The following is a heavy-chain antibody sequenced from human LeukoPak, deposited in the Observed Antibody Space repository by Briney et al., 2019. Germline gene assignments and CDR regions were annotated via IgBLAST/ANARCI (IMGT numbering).Heavy chain of an antibody. Sequence: AASVKVSCKASGYTFTSYGISWVRQAPGQGLEWMGWISAYNGNTNYAQKLQGRVTMTTDTSTSTAYMELRSLRSDDTAVYYCASHSESYHDAFDIWGQGTMVTVSS. CDR3: ASHSESYHDAFDI. CDR1: GYTFTSYG. J-gene: IGHJ3*02. D-gene: IGHD1-26*01. V-gene: IGHV1-18*01. CDR2: ISAYNGNT.